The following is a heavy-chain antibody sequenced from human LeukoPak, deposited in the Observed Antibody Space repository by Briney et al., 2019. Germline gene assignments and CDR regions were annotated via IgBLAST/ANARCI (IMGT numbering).Heavy chain of an antibody. Sequence: GGSLRLSCAASGFTFSSYAMHWVRQAPGKGLEWVAVISYDGSNKYYADSVKGRFTISRDNSKNTLYLQMNSLRAEDTAVYYCAREGSHLYAGAFDIWGQGTMVTVSS. D-gene: IGHD2/OR15-2a*01. CDR2: ISYDGSNK. V-gene: IGHV3-30-3*01. CDR3: AREGSHLYAGAFDI. J-gene: IGHJ3*02. CDR1: GFTFSSYA.